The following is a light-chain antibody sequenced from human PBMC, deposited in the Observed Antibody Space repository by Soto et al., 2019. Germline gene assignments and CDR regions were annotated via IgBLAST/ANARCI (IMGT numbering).Light chain of an antibody. CDR2: WAS. V-gene: IGKV4-1*01. CDR1: QTILYSPNNKNY. CDR3: QQYYDTPRS. J-gene: IGKJ1*01. Sequence: DIVMTQSPDSLAVSLGERATINCKSSQTILYSPNNKNYLAWYQKKAGQPPKLLIYWASTRESGVPDRFSGSGSGAAFTLTISSLQAEDVAVYYCQQYYDTPRSFGQGTKVEFK.